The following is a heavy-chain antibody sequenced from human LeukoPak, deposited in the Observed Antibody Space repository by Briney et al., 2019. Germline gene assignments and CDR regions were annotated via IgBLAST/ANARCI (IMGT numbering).Heavy chain of an antibody. V-gene: IGHV1-69*13. CDR2: IIPIFGTA. Sequence: ASVKVSCKASGGTFSSYAISWVRQAPGQGLEWMGGIIPIFGTANYAQKFQGRVTITADESTSTAYMELSSLRSEDTAVYYCARDRTNYYDSSGNPCNWLDPWGQGTLVTVSS. D-gene: IGHD3-22*01. CDR1: GGTFSSYA. J-gene: IGHJ5*02. CDR3: ARDRTNYYDSSGNPCNWLDP.